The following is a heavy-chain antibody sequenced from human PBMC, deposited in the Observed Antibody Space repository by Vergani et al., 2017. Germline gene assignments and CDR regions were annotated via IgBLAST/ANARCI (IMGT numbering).Heavy chain of an antibody. V-gene: IGHV1-69*13. D-gene: IGHD6-6*01. Sequence: QVQLVQSGAEVKKPGSSVKVSCKASGGPFKNSAFSWVRQVPGQGLEWMGGIIPIFGTANYAQKFQGRVTITADESTSTAYMELSSLRSEDTAVYYCARGPSSSSDYYYYMDVWGKGTTVTVSS. CDR3: ARGPSSSSDYYYYMDV. CDR2: IIPIFGTA. J-gene: IGHJ6*03. CDR1: GGPFKNSA.